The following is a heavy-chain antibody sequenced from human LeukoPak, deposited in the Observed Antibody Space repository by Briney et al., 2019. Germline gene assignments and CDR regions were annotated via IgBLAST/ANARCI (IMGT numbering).Heavy chain of an antibody. Sequence: PSEALSLTCTVSGGSISSFYWSWIRQPPGKGLEWIGYIYYTGSTNYNPSLKSRLTISVDTSKNQFSLKLSSVTAADTAVYYCARASETLRRFDPWGQGTLVTVSS. CDR3: ARASETLRRFDP. J-gene: IGHJ5*02. CDR1: GGSISSFY. CDR2: IYYTGST. V-gene: IGHV4-59*01.